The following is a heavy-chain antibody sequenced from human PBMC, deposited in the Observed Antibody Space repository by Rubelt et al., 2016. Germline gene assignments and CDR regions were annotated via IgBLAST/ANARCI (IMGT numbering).Heavy chain of an antibody. CDR2: IKTNTERGTT. D-gene: IGHD6-25*01. Sequence: EVQLVESGGGLVQPGGSLRLSCAASGFTFSSYDMNWVRQAPGKGLEWVGRIKTNTERGTTDYAAPVRGRFSISRDDSTNMVYLQMNGLKIEDSGVYYCATSGTPFQHWGQGSLVSVSS. V-gene: IGHV3-15*07. CDR1: GFTFSSYD. J-gene: IGHJ1*01. CDR3: ATSGTPFQH.